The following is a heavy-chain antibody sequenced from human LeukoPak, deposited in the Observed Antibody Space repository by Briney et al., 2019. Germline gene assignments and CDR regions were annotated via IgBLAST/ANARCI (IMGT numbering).Heavy chain of an antibody. Sequence: GGSLRLSCAASGFTFNSYWMNWVRQAPGKGLEWVANIKRDGSEKYYVDSVKGRFTISRDNAKNSLDLQMNSLRVEDTAVYYCAGAYSSGYYYVGYWGQGTLVTVSS. CDR1: GFTFNSYW. CDR2: IKRDGSEK. J-gene: IGHJ4*02. D-gene: IGHD3-22*01. V-gene: IGHV3-7*03. CDR3: AGAYSSGYYYVGY.